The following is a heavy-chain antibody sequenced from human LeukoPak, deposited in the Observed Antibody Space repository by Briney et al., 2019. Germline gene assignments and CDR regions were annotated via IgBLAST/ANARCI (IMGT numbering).Heavy chain of an antibody. D-gene: IGHD1-26*01. CDR2: ISGSGGST. CDR1: GFTFSSYA. J-gene: IGHJ4*02. CDR3: AKDPSSGSLELFDY. V-gene: IGHV3-23*01. Sequence: GGSLRLSCAASGFTFSSYAMSWVRQAPGKGLEWVSAISGSGGSTYYADSVKGRFTISRDNPKNTLYLQMNSLRAEDTAVYYCAKDPSSGSLELFDYWGQGTLVTVSS.